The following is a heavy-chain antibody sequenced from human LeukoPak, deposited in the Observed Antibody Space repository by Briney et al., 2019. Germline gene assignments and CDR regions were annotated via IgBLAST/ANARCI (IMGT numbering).Heavy chain of an antibody. D-gene: IGHD5/OR15-5a*01. Sequence: GGSLRLACAASGFRFSSYAMSWVRQAPGKGLEWVPAISGSGVSTYYADSVKGRFTVSRDNAKNPLYLQMNSLRAEDTAVYYCAVSFDYWGRGTLVTVSS. CDR2: ISGSGVST. J-gene: IGHJ4*02. CDR3: AVSFDY. V-gene: IGHV3-23*01. CDR1: GFRFSSYA.